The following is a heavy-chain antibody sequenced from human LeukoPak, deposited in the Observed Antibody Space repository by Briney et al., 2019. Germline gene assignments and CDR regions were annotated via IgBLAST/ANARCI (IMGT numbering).Heavy chain of an antibody. CDR2: ISWNSGSI. CDR1: GFTFDDYA. J-gene: IGHJ4*02. V-gene: IGHV3-9*01. Sequence: GGSLRLSCAASGFTFDDYAMHWVRQAPGKGLEWVSGISWNSGSIGYGDSVKGRFTISRDNAKNSLYLQMNSLRAEDTALYYCAKDIKPYMRFGELLDYWGQGTLVTVSS. CDR3: AKDIKPYMRFGELLDY. D-gene: IGHD3-10*01.